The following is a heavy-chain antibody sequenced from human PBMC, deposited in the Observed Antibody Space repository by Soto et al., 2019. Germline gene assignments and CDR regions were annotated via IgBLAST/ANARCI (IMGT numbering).Heavy chain of an antibody. Sequence: QVHLVESGGGVVQPGKSLRLSCAASGFTFDNYGMLWVRQAPGKGLEWVALISYDDSYRYYTNSVRGRFTNSRDNSKNMVFLHMNSLQGDDTAVYYCAGGDYVDSIDFWGQGTLVTVSS. CDR1: GFTFDNYG. CDR3: AGGDYVDSIDF. D-gene: IGHD4-17*01. V-gene: IGHV3-33*01. J-gene: IGHJ4*02. CDR2: ISYDDSYR.